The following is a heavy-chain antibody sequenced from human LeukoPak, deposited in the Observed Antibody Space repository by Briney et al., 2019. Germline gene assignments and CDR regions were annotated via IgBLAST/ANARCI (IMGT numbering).Heavy chain of an antibody. Sequence: GGSLRLSCAASGFTFSGYAMHWVRQAPGKGLEWVAVISYDGSNEYYADSVKGRFTISRDNSKNTLYLQMNSLRAEDTAVYYCANLYCSGGSCYSGGWFDPWGQGTLVTVSS. CDR2: ISYDGSNE. V-gene: IGHV3-30-3*01. J-gene: IGHJ5*02. CDR1: GFTFSGYA. D-gene: IGHD2-15*01. CDR3: ANLYCSGGSCYSGGWFDP.